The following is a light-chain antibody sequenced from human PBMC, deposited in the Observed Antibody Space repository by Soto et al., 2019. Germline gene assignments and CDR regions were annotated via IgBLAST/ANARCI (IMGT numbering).Light chain of an antibody. CDR1: QSVRSN. CDR3: QQYDNWPKP. V-gene: IGKV3-15*01. J-gene: IGKJ1*01. CDR2: GAS. Sequence: EVVMPQSAATLSVSPGEIATLSCRASQSVRSNLAWYQQKPGQAPRLLSYGASTRSTGIPARISGSGSGTEFTLTLSTRQSEVFAVYHCQQYDNWPKPFGQGTKVELK.